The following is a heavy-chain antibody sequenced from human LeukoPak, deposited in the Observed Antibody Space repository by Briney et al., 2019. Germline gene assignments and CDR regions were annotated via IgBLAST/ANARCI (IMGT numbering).Heavy chain of an antibody. Sequence: PSETLSLTCTVSGGSFSPDYWSWIRQPARQGLEWIGRIYTSGSSNYNPSLKSRATMSVDTSKNQISLKLTSVTAADTAVYYCARDRFSGSFSGFDYWGQGALVTVSS. D-gene: IGHD1-26*01. CDR3: ARDRFSGSFSGFDY. J-gene: IGHJ4*02. V-gene: IGHV4-4*07. CDR2: IYTSGSS. CDR1: GGSFSPDY.